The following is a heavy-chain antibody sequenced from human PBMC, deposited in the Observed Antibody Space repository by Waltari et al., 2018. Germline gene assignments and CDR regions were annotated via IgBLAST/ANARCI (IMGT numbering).Heavy chain of an antibody. Sequence: EVQLVESGGGLVQPGGSLRLSCAASGFTFSSYWMHWVRQPPGKGLVWVSRTNSDGSSTSHADSVKGRFTISRDNAKSTVYLQMNSLRAEDTAVYYCARINRMRNWYFDLWGRGTLVTVSS. CDR1: GFTFSSYW. CDR3: ARINRMRNWYFDL. J-gene: IGHJ2*01. CDR2: TNSDGSST. V-gene: IGHV3-74*01.